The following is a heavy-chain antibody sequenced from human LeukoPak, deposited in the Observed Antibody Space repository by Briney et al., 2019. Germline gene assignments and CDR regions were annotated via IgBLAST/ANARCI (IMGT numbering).Heavy chain of an antibody. CDR1: GGSISSSGYY. Sequence: PSETLSLTCIVSGGSISSSGYYWGWIRQPPGKGLEWIGNFYYTGSTYYNPSLKSRITISVDTSKNQFSLKLRSVTAADTAVYYCARHSRSGYGDYESAFDIWGQGTMVTVSS. D-gene: IGHD5-12*01. CDR2: FYYTGST. CDR3: ARHSRSGYGDYESAFDI. J-gene: IGHJ3*02. V-gene: IGHV4-39*01.